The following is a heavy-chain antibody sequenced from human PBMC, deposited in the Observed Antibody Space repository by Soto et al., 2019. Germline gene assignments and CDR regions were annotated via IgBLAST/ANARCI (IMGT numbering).Heavy chain of an antibody. J-gene: IGHJ4*02. CDR3: ARDGRLENFDY. CDR1: GFTFSTYG. D-gene: IGHD6-25*01. CDR2: IWHDGSNQ. Sequence: QVQLVESGGGVVQPGRSLRLSCAASGFTFSTYGMHWVRQAPGKGLEWVAVIWHDGSNQYYADSVKGRFTISRDNSKNTLYLHMSSLRAEDTAVYYCARDGRLENFDYWGQGTLVTVSS. V-gene: IGHV3-33*01.